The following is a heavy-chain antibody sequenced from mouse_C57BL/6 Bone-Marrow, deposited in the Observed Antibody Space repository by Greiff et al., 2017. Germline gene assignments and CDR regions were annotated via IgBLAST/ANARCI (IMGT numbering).Heavy chain of an antibody. D-gene: IGHD1-1*01. J-gene: IGHJ3*01. CDR3: TNYYGSSYPFAC. Sequence: EVHLVEYGGGLVQPGGSMKLSCAASGFTFSDAWMDWVRQSPEKGLEWVAEIRNKANNHATYYAESVKGRFTISRDDSKSSVYLQMNSLRAEDTGIYYCTNYYGSSYPFACWGQGTLVTVSA. CDR2: IRNKANNHAT. V-gene: IGHV6-6*01. CDR1: GFTFSDAW.